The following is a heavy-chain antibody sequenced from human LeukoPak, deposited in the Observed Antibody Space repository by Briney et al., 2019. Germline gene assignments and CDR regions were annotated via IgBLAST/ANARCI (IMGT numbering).Heavy chain of an antibody. V-gene: IGHV1-2*02. CDR1: GYTFTGYY. J-gene: IGHJ6*03. CDR3: AREGSSSWTYYYYMDV. Sequence: ASVKVSCKASGYTFTGYYMHWVRQAPGQGLEWMGWINPNSGGTNYAQKFQGRVTMTRDTSISTAYMELSRLRSDDTAVYYCAREGSSSWTYYYYMDVWGKGTTVTVSS. CDR2: INPNSGGT. D-gene: IGHD6-13*01.